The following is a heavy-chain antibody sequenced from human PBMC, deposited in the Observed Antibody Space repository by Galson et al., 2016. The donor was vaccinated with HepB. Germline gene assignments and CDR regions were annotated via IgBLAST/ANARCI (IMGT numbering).Heavy chain of an antibody. J-gene: IGHJ5*02. CDR2: INDSGST. CDR3: AVMGGDGYTAVNWFDP. Sequence: SETLSLTCAVYSGSFSGYYWSWIRQPPGKGLEWIGEINDSGSTNYNPSLKSRVTISVDTSKNQLSLKLSSVTAADPAVYYCAVMGGDGYTAVNWFDPWGQGTLVTVSS. V-gene: IGHV4-34*01. CDR1: SGSFSGYY. D-gene: IGHD5-24*01.